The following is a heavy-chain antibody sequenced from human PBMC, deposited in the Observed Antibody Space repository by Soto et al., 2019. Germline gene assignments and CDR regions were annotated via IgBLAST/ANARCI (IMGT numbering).Heavy chain of an antibody. CDR3: ARDIARPGWFDP. J-gene: IGHJ5*02. CDR1: GGSISSYY. Sequence: PSETLSLTCTVSGGSISSYYWSWIRQPPGKGLEWIGYIYYSGSTNYNPSLKSRVTISVDTSKNQFSLKLSSVTAADTAVYYCARDIARPGWFDPWGQGTLVTVSS. CDR2: IYYSGST. V-gene: IGHV4-59*01. D-gene: IGHD6-6*01.